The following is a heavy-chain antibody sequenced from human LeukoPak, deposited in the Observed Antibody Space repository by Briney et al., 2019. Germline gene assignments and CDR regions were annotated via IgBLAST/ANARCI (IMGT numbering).Heavy chain of an antibody. Sequence: PGGSLRLSCAASGFTFSYAWMGWVRQAPGKGREWVGRIKSKTDGGATEYAAPVKGRFTISRDDSKNTLYLQMNSLKTEDTAVYYCASGYSSGPVYWGQGNLVTVSS. CDR2: IKSKTDGGAT. CDR3: ASGYSSGPVY. D-gene: IGHD6-19*01. CDR1: GFTFSYAW. V-gene: IGHV3-15*01. J-gene: IGHJ4*02.